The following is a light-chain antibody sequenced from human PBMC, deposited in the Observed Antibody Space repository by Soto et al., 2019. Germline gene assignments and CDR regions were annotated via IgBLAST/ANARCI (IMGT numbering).Light chain of an antibody. Sequence: QSALTQPASVSGSPGQSITISCTGTSSDVGGYNYVSWYQQHPGKAPKLIIYEVSDRPSGLYNRFSGSKSGNTASLTISGLQAEDEADYYCTSYTSSSTVVFGGGTKVTVL. V-gene: IGLV2-14*01. CDR2: EVS. CDR3: TSYTSSSTVV. CDR1: SSDVGGYNY. J-gene: IGLJ2*01.